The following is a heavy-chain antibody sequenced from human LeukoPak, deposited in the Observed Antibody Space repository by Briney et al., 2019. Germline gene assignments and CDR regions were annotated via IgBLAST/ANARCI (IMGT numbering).Heavy chain of an antibody. J-gene: IGHJ4*02. CDR1: GYSFSGYY. D-gene: IGHD5-12*01. V-gene: IGHV4-59*01. Sequence: SETLSLTCTVSGYSFSGYYWSCMRQPPGKGLEWIGYIYYSGSTNSNPSLKSRVTISVDTSKNQFSLKLSSVTAADTAIYYCARQVSRGPDYWGQGTLVTVSS. CDR2: IYYSGST. CDR3: ARQVSRGPDY.